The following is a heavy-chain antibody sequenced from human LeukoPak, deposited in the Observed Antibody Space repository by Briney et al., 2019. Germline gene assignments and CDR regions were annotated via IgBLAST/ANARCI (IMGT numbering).Heavy chain of an antibody. J-gene: IGHJ4*02. V-gene: IGHV4-59*02. D-gene: IGHD4-17*01. CDR1: GGSVSNYY. CDR3: ARGLISEVTTLYYFDY. CDR2: IYYSGRT. Sequence: SETLSLTCTVSGGSVSNYYWSWIRQPPGKGLEWIGYIYYSGRTNYNPSLKSRVTISVDTSKNQFSLKLSSVTAADTAVYYCARGLISEVTTLYYFDYWGQGTLVTVSS.